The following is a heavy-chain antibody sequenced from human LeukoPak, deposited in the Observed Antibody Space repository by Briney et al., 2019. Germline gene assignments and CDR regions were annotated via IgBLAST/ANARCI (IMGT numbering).Heavy chain of an antibody. CDR3: ASRSGSYIFDY. CDR1: GGSFSGYY. D-gene: IGHD3-10*01. Sequence: ASETLSLTCAVYGGSFSGYYWSWIRQPPGKGLEWIGEINHSGSTNYNPSLKSRVTISVDTSKNQFSLKLSSVTAADTAVYYCASRSGSYIFDYWGQGTLGTVSS. J-gene: IGHJ4*02. CDR2: INHSGST. V-gene: IGHV4-34*01.